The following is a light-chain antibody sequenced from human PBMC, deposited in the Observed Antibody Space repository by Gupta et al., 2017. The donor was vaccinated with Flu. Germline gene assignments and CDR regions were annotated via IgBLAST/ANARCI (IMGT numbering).Light chain of an antibody. V-gene: IGKV1-5*03. Sequence: DVQMTQSPARLSRSLGDRVTITCRASQGISTWLAWYQQKPGKAPNLLIFQASSLQSGVPSRFSGSGSGTEFTLTISSLLPDDFATYYCQQYHSYSYTFGQGTRLEIK. CDR3: QQYHSYSYT. CDR2: QAS. CDR1: QGISTW. J-gene: IGKJ2*01.